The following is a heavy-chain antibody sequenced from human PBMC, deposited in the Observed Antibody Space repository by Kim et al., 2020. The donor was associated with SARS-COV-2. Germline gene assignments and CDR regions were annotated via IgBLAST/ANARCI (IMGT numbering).Heavy chain of an antibody. J-gene: IGHJ3*02. D-gene: IGHD6-25*01. Sequence: PSLKSRVTISVDTSKNQFSLKVNSVTVADSAVYYCARRNVAAAPAGAFDIWGQGTMVTVSS. V-gene: IGHV4-39*01. CDR3: ARRNVAAAPAGAFDI.